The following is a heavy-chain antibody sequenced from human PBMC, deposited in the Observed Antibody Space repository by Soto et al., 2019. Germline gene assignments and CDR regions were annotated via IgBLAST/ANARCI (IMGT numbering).Heavy chain of an antibody. V-gene: IGHV1-69*13. CDR1: GGTFSSYA. CDR3: ARDTRGGAAAGSFDY. Sequence: SVKVSCKASGGTFSSYAISWVRQAPGQGLEWMGGIIPIFGTANYAQKFQGRVTITADEPTSTAYMELSSLRSEDTAVYYCARDTRGGAAAGSFDYWGQGTLVTVSS. J-gene: IGHJ4*02. CDR2: IIPIFGTA. D-gene: IGHD6-13*01.